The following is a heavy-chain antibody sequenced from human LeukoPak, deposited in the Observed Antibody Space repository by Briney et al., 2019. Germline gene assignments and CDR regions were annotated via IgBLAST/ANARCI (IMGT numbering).Heavy chain of an antibody. Sequence: PGGSLRLSCAASGFTFSDYYMSWIRQAPGKGLEWVSYISSSGSTIYYADSVKGRFTTSRDNAKNSLYLQMNSLRAEDTAVYYCAREGESGYYYVDYWGQGTLVTVSS. J-gene: IGHJ4*02. CDR2: ISSSGSTI. CDR3: AREGESGYYYVDY. V-gene: IGHV3-11*04. CDR1: GFTFSDYY. D-gene: IGHD3-22*01.